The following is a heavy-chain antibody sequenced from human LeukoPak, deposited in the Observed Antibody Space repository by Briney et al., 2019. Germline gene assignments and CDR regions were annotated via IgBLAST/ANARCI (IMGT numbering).Heavy chain of an antibody. J-gene: IGHJ3*02. D-gene: IGHD3-10*01. CDR2: INPSGGST. V-gene: IGHV1-46*03. CDR1: GYTFTSYY. CDR3: ARDPVREFGELLYDAFDI. Sequence: ASVKVSCKASGYTFTSYYMHWVRQAPGQGLEWMGIINPSGGSTSYAQKFQGRVTMTRDTSTSTVYMELSSLRFEDTAVYYCARDPVREFGELLYDAFDIWGQGTMVTVSS.